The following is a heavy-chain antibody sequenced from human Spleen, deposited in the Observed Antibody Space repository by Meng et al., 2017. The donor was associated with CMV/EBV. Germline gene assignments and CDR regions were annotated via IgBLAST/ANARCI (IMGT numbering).Heavy chain of an antibody. V-gene: IGHV3-74*01. Sequence: CVASEFPFSRYWMHWVRQAPGKGLVWLSRINSDGSSTSYADSVEDRFTVSRDNAKKTVYLEMNSLRAEDTAVYYCAREWEIGYWYFELWGRGTLVTVSS. CDR3: AREWEIGYWYFEL. D-gene: IGHD1-26*01. CDR2: INSDGSST. CDR1: EFPFSRYW. J-gene: IGHJ2*01.